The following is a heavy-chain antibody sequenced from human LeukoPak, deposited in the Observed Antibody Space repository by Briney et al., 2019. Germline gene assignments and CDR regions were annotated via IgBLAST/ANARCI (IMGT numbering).Heavy chain of an antibody. CDR2: IHSSGYT. J-gene: IGHJ5*02. Sequence: SETLSLTCTVSGGSISSYYWSWIRQPPGQGLEWIAYIHSSGYTNYNPSRKSRVTISVDTSKNQFSLKVSSVTAADTAVYYCAKRQGPNSGSYDYFDPWGQGTLVTVSS. V-gene: IGHV4-4*09. CDR3: AKRQGPNSGSYDYFDP. CDR1: GGSISSYY. D-gene: IGHD1-26*01.